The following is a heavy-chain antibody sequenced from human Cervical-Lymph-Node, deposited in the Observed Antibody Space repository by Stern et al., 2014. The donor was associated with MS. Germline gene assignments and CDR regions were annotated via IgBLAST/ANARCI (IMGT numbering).Heavy chain of an antibody. CDR1: GFSISTSGVG. J-gene: IGHJ6*02. CDR2: IYWGDDK. V-gene: IGHV2-5*02. CDR3: ARDRGYCSGGSCYSYYYYGMDV. Sequence: ESGPTLVKPTQTLTLTCTFSGFSISTSGVGVGWIRQPPGKALEWLELIYWGDDKSYSPSLKSRLTITKDTSKNQVVLTMTNMDPVDTATYYCARDRGYCSGGSCYSYYYYGMDVWGQGTTVTVSS. D-gene: IGHD2-15*01.